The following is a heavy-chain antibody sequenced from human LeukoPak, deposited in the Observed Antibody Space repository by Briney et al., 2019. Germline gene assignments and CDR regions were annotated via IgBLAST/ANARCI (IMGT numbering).Heavy chain of an antibody. D-gene: IGHD2-2*02. J-gene: IGHJ6*03. Sequence: PSETLSLTCAVYGGSFSGYYWSWIRQPPGKGLEWIGEINHSGSTKYNPSLKSRVTISVDTSKNQFSLKLSSVTAADTAVYYCARKGCSSTSCYTSRYYYYMDVWGKGTTVTVSS. CDR1: GGSFSGYY. CDR2: INHSGST. CDR3: ARKGCSSTSCYTSRYYYYMDV. V-gene: IGHV4-34*01.